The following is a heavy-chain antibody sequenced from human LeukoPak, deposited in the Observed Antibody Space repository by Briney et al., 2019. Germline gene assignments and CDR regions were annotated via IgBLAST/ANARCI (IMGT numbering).Heavy chain of an antibody. CDR3: ARYVGGSGFDY. J-gene: IGHJ4*02. V-gene: IGHV4-59*01. Sequence: SETLSLTCTVSGGSISSYYWSWIRQPPGKGLEWIGFIYYSGTTDYNPSLKSRVTISVDTSKKQFSLKLTSATAADTAVYYCARYVGGSGFDYWGQGTLVTVSS. D-gene: IGHD6-19*01. CDR2: IYYSGTT. CDR1: GGSISSYY.